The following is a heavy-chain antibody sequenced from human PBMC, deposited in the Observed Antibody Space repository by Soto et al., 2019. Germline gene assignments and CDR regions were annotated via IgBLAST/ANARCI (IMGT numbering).Heavy chain of an antibody. J-gene: IGHJ6*02. CDR2: IIHISETT. D-gene: IGHD2-2*01. CDR1: GGTFSSYA. V-gene: IGHV1-69*01. CDR3: ARSQGSSTSLEIYYYYYYGMDV. Sequence: QVQLVQSGAEVKKPGSSVKVSCKASGGTFSSYAISWVRQAPGQGLEWMGGIIHISETTNYAQKVQGRVTITADESKSTAYMELSSLRSEDTAVYYCARSQGSSTSLEIYYYYYYGMDVCGQGTTVTVSS.